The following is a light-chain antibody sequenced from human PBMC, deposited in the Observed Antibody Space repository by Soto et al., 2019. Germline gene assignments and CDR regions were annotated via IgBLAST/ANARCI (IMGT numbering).Light chain of an antibody. CDR2: AAS. V-gene: IGKV1-39*01. Sequence: DIPMTQSPSSLSASVGDMVTIRCRASQSISSYLNWYQQKPGEAPKLLIYAASNLQSGVPSTFSGSGSGTDFTLTISSLQPEDVATYYCQQSHSIPWTLGQGTKVDIK. J-gene: IGKJ1*01. CDR1: QSISSY. CDR3: QQSHSIPWT.